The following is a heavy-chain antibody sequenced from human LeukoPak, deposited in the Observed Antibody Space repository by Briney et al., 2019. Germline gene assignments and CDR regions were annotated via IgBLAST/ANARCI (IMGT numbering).Heavy chain of an antibody. CDR1: GFTFDDYA. CDR3: AKDIAGSDNYYYYGMDV. V-gene: IGHV3-9*01. D-gene: IGHD3-10*01. J-gene: IGHJ6*02. CDR2: ISWNSGSI. Sequence: GRSLRLSCAASGFTFDDYAMHWVRQAPGKGLEWVSGISWNSGSIGYADSVKGRFTISRDNAKNSLYLQMNSLGAEDTALYYCAKDIAGSDNYYYYGMDVWGRGPRSPSP.